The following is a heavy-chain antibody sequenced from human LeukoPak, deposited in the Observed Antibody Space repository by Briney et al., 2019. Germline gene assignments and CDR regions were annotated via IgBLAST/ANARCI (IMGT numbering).Heavy chain of an antibody. Sequence: GGSLRLSCAASGFTFSSYGMHWVRQAPGKGLEWVAFIRYDGSNKYYADSVKGRFTISRDNAKNSLYLQMNSLRAEDTAVYYCTTVLNYYDSSGYYRLDYWGQGTLVTVSS. J-gene: IGHJ4*02. V-gene: IGHV3-30*02. CDR3: TTVLNYYDSSGYYRLDY. D-gene: IGHD3-22*01. CDR2: IRYDGSNK. CDR1: GFTFSSYG.